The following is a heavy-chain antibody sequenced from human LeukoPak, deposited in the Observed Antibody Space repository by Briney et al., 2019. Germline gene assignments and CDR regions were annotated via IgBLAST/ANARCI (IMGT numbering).Heavy chain of an antibody. CDR2: IYYSGST. CDR3: ARVVPWGSGSYYSPYYYYYGMDV. CDR1: GGSISSYY. D-gene: IGHD3-10*01. J-gene: IGHJ6*02. Sequence: SETLSLTCTVSGGSISSYYWSWIRQPPGKGLEWIGYIYYSGSTNYNPSLKSRVTISVDTSKNQFSQKLSSVTAADTAVYYCARVVPWGSGSYYSPYYYYYGMDVWGQGTTVTVSS. V-gene: IGHV4-59*01.